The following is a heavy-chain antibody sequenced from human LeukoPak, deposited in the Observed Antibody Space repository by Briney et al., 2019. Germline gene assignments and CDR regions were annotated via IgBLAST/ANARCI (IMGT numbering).Heavy chain of an antibody. V-gene: IGHV3-23*01. J-gene: IGHJ4*02. CDR1: GFTFSSYT. CDR2: VTGSGDST. Sequence: PGGSLRLSCAASGFTFSSYTMRWVRQAPGKGLEWVSSVTGSGDSTYADSVRGRFTVSRDNSKNTLYLQMNSLRAEDTAVYYCPPLYCSASSCPTVGYRGQGIPVTVSS. CDR3: PPLYCSASSCPTVGY. D-gene: IGHD2-15*01.